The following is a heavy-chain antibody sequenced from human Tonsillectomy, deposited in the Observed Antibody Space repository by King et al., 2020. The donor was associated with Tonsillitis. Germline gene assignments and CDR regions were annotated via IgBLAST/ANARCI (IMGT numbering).Heavy chain of an antibody. V-gene: IGHV4-30-2*01. CDR1: GGSISSGGYS. CDR3: ARGLGIYDYDGGNWVDP. D-gene: IGHD5/OR15-5a*01. J-gene: IGHJ5*02. CDR2: IYHSGST. Sequence: HLQLQESGSGLVKPSQTLSLTCAVSGGSISSGGYSWSWIRQPPGKGLEWIGYIYHSGSTYYNPSLKSRVTISVDKSKNQFSLKLTSVTAPDTAIYYCARGLGIYDYDGGNWVDPWGQGTLVTVSS.